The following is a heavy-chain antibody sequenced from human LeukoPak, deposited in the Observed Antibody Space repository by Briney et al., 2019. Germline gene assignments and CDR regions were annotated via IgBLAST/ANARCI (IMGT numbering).Heavy chain of an antibody. D-gene: IGHD6-19*01. V-gene: IGHV4-61*02. CDR2: IYTSGGT. CDR3: ARGRGSGWYSFSFDC. CDR1: GGSISSGSFY. Sequence: SQTLSLTCTVSGGSISSGSFYWSWIRQPAGKGLEWIGRIYTSGGTNYNPSLKSRVTISLDTSKNQFSLELSSVTAADTAVYYCARGRGSGWYSFSFDCWGQGTLVTVSS. J-gene: IGHJ4*02.